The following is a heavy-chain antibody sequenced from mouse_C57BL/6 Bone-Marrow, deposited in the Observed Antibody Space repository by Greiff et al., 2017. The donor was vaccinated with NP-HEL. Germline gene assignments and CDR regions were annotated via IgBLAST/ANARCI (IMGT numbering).Heavy chain of an antibody. V-gene: IGHV1-82*01. D-gene: IGHD1-1*01. CDR2: IYPGDGDT. CDR1: GYAFSSSW. CDR3: ARRDYYGSSPHYYAMDY. J-gene: IGHJ4*01. Sequence: QVHVKQSGPELVKPGASVKISCKASGYAFSSSWMNWVKQRPGKGLEWIGRIYPGDGDTNYNGKFKGKATLTADKSSSTAYMQLSSLTSEDSAVYFCARRDYYGSSPHYYAMDYWGQGTSVTVSS.